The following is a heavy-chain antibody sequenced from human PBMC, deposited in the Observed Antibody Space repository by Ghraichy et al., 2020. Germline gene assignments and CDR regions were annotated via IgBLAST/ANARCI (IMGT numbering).Heavy chain of an antibody. CDR2: ISGGSSSI. CDR3: ARARGPTVAAMWFDP. Sequence: LSLTCAASGFSFSGYGMNWVRQTPGKGLEWVSYISGGSSSIYYADSVKGRFTVSRDNAKNSVFLQMNSLRDDDTAVYFCARARGPTVAAMWFDPWGQGSLVTVSS. J-gene: IGHJ5*02. V-gene: IGHV3-48*02. CDR1: GFSFSGYG. D-gene: IGHD4-23*01.